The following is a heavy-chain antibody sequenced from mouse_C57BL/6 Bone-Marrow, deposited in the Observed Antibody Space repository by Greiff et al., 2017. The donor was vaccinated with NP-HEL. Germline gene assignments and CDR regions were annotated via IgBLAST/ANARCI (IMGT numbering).Heavy chain of an antibody. V-gene: IGHV5-2*01. CDR1: EYEFPSHD. D-gene: IGHD1-1*01. J-gene: IGHJ4*01. CDR3: ARGGNYEARDY. Sequence: EVKLVESGGGLVQPGESLKLSCESNEYEFPSHDMSWVRKTPEKRLELVAAINSDGGSTYYPDTMERRFIISRDNTKKTLYLQMSRLRSEDTAWYYCARGGNYEARDYGGQGTSVTVSS. CDR2: INSDGGST.